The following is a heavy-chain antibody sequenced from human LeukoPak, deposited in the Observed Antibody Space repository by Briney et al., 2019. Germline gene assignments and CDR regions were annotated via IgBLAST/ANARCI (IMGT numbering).Heavy chain of an antibody. J-gene: IGHJ5*02. Sequence: GGSLRLSCATSGFTFTTYWMHWVRQAPGKGLVWVSRVNSDGTSTTYADSVKGRFTISRDNAKNTLYLQMNSLRADDTAVYYCTGSCTSNWFDPWGQGTLVTVSS. D-gene: IGHD2-15*01. CDR3: TGSCTSNWFDP. CDR1: GFTFTTYW. CDR2: VNSDGTST. V-gene: IGHV3-74*01.